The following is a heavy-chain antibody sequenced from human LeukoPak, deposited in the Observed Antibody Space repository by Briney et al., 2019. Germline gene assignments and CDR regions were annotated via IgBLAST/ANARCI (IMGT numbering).Heavy chain of an antibody. Sequence: GGFLRLSCAASGFTFSSYSMNWVRQAPGKGLEWVSSISSSSSYIYYADSVKGRFTISRDNAKNSLYLQMNSLRAEDTAVYYCARGASGPGVATSVYWGQGTLVTVSS. V-gene: IGHV3-21*01. CDR1: GFTFSSYS. CDR2: ISSSSSYI. J-gene: IGHJ4*02. D-gene: IGHD5-12*01. CDR3: ARGASGPGVATSVY.